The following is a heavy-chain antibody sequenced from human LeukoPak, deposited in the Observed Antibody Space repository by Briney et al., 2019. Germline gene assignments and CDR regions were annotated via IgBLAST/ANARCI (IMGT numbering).Heavy chain of an antibody. V-gene: IGHV4-59*08. CDR3: ARLGARYSLNWFDP. Sequence: SETLSLTCTVSGGSISSYYWSWIRQPPGKGLEWIGYIHYSGSTNYNPSLKSRVTISVDTSKNQFSLKLSSVTAADTAEYYCARLGARYSLNWFDPWGQGTLVTVSS. CDR1: GGSISSYY. J-gene: IGHJ5*02. D-gene: IGHD3-16*02. CDR2: IHYSGST.